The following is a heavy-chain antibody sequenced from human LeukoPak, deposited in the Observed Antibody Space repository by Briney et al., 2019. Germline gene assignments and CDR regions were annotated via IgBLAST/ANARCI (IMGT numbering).Heavy chain of an antibody. CDR1: GFTFSSYA. V-gene: IGHV3-30-3*01. D-gene: IGHD3-22*01. CDR2: ISYDGSNK. Sequence: GGSLRLSCAASGFTFSSYAMHWVRQAPGKGLEWVAVISYDGSNKYYPDSVKGRFTISRDNSKNTLYLQMNSLRAEDTAVYYCASYYDSSGYYYWGQGTLVTVSS. CDR3: ASYYDSSGYYY. J-gene: IGHJ4*02.